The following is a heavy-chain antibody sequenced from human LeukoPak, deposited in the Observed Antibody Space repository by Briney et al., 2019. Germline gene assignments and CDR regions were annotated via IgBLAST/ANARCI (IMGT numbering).Heavy chain of an antibody. J-gene: IGHJ4*02. CDR3: AKPARTDYADY. CDR1: GFTFSSYS. Sequence: GGSLRLSCAASGFTFSSYSMNWVRQAPGKGLEWVSIIYSGGRTYYADSAKGRFTISRDIFKNTVYLQMNSLRAEDTAVYYRAKPARTDYADYWGQGTLVTVSS. CDR2: IYSGGRT. D-gene: IGHD1-14*01. V-gene: IGHV3-53*01.